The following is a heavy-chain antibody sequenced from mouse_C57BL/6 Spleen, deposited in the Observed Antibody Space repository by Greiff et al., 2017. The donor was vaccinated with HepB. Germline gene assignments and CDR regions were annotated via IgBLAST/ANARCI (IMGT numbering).Heavy chain of an antibody. J-gene: IGHJ2*01. CDR1: GFTFSDYG. V-gene: IGHV5-17*01. Sequence: DVMLVESGGGLVKPGGSLKLSCAASGFTFSDYGMHWVRQAPEKGLEWVAYISSGSSTIYYADTVKGRFTISRDNAKNTLFLQMTSLRSEDTAMYYCAKLTEWYFDYWGQGTTLTVSS. CDR2: ISSGSSTI. CDR3: AKLTEWYFDY. D-gene: IGHD4-1*01.